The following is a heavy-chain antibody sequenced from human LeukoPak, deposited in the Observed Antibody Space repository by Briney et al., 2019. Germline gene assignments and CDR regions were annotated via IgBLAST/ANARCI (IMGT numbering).Heavy chain of an antibody. D-gene: IGHD5-18*01. CDR2: TYGDGRI. CDR3: ARESGYSYGLAGFFDY. V-gene: IGHV3-53*01. J-gene: IGHJ4*02. CDR1: GFTVTSNY. Sequence: PGGSLRLSCAASGFTVTSNYMSWVRQAPGKGLEWVSVTYGDGRIHYADSVKGRFTISRDDSKNTLYLQMNSLRAEDTAVYYCARESGYSYGLAGFFDYWGQGTLVTVSS.